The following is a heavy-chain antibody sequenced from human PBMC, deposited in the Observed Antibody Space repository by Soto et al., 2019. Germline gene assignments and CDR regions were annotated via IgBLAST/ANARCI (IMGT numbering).Heavy chain of an antibody. Sequence: SETLSLTCNVSGDSVSSGSYYWTWVRQPPGKGLEWIGNIYYSGTTNYNPSLQNRFTISIDTPKNQYSLKLTSVTAADAALYYCARDMRGYSRALDYWGQGTQVTVSS. D-gene: IGHD5-18*01. CDR3: ARDMRGYSRALDY. J-gene: IGHJ4*02. CDR2: IYYSGTT. V-gene: IGHV4-61*01. CDR1: GDSVSSGSYY.